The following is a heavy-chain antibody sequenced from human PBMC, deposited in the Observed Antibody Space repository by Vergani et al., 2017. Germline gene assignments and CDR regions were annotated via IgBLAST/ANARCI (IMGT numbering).Heavy chain of an antibody. CDR2: INHSGST. CDR1: GFTFDDYG. CDR3: ARIGDGWFGELDYYYYYMDV. J-gene: IGHJ6*03. V-gene: IGHV4-34*10. D-gene: IGHD3-10*01. Sequence: VQLVESGGGVVQPGRSLRLSCAASGFTFDDYGMSWVRQAPGKGLEWIGEINHSGSTYYNPSLKSRVTMSVDTSKNQFSLKLSSVTAVDTAVYYCARIGDGWFGELDYYYYYMDVWGKGTTVTVSS.